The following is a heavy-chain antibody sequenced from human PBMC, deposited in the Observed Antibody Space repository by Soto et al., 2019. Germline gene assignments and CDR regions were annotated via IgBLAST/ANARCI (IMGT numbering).Heavy chain of an antibody. J-gene: IGHJ4*02. D-gene: IGHD6-13*01. Sequence: SEPLSLTCTVSGGSISSYYWSWIRQPPGKGLEWIGYIYYSGSTNYNPSLKSRVTISVDTSKNQFSLKLSSVTAADTAVYYCARHRESSSWYPYYFDYWGQGTLVTVSS. CDR3: ARHRESSSWYPYYFDY. CDR2: IYYSGST. V-gene: IGHV4-59*08. CDR1: GGSISSYY.